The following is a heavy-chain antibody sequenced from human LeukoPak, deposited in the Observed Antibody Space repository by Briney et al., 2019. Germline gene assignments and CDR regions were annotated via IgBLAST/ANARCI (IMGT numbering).Heavy chain of an antibody. Sequence: SETLSLTCTVSGGSISSYYWSWIRQPPGKGLEWIGYIYYSGSTNYNPSLKSRVTISVDTSKNQFSLKLSSVTAADTAVYYYARETELAVAGIPYFDYWGQGTLVTVSS. CDR1: GGSISSYY. D-gene: IGHD6-19*01. CDR2: IYYSGST. J-gene: IGHJ4*02. V-gene: IGHV4-59*12. CDR3: ARETELAVAGIPYFDY.